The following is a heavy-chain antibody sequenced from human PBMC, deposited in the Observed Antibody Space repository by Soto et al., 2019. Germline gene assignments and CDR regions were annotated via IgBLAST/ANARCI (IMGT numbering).Heavy chain of an antibody. CDR2: IYPGDSDT. V-gene: IGHV5-51*01. J-gene: IGHJ4*02. CDR1: CYSFTSYW. CDR3: ARFLSDEYHRFEH. D-gene: IGHD2-2*01. Sequence: PGKSLKISCKGSCYSFTSYWIGWVRQMPGKGLEWMGIIYPGDSDTRYSPSFQGQVTISADKSISTAYLQWSSLKASDTAMYYCARFLSDEYHRFEHWGQGTLVTVPS.